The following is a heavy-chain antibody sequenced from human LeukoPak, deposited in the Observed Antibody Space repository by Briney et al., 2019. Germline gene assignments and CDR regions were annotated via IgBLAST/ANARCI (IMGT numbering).Heavy chain of an antibody. J-gene: IGHJ4*02. Sequence: NPSETLSLTCTVSGGSISSYYWSWIRQPAGKGLEWIGRIYTSGSTNYNPSLKSRVTMSVDTSKNQFSLKLSSVTAADTAVYYCARDSGSYYDSRAFDYWGQGTLVTVSS. D-gene: IGHD3-22*01. CDR3: ARDSGSYYDSRAFDY. CDR2: IYTSGST. CDR1: GGSISSYY. V-gene: IGHV4-4*07.